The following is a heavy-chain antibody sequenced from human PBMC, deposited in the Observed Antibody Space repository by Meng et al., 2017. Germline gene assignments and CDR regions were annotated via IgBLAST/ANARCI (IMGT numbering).Heavy chain of an antibody. CDR1: GGSISSFDW. J-gene: IGHJ4*02. CDR3: ASWIYSCGWQ. V-gene: IGHV4/OR15-8*02. D-gene: IGHD6-19*01. Sequence: QAPAEEVGPGLVKPSGTLFLHCVVSGGSISSFDWWSWVRQPPGKGLEWIGEIYHGGKTNYNPSLKSRVTISIDKSKNQFSLKLSSVTAADTAVYYCASWIYSCGWQWGQGTLVTVSS. CDR2: IYHGGKT.